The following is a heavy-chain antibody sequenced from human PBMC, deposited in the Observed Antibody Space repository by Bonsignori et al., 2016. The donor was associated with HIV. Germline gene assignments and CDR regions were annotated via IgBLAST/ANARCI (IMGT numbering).Heavy chain of an antibody. CDR2: IKQDGSEK. D-gene: IGHD2-2*01. Sequence: WIRQPPGKGLEWVANIKQDGSEKYYVDSVKGRFTISRDNAKNSLYLQMNSLRAEDTAVYYCARDKGSRYCSSTSCYYETEGDFDYWGQGTLVTVSS. J-gene: IGHJ4*02. CDR3: ARDKGSRYCSSTSCYYETEGDFDY. V-gene: IGHV3-7*01.